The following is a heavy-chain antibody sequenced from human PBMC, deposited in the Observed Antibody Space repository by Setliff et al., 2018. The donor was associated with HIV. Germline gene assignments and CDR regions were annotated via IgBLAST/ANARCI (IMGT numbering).Heavy chain of an antibody. Sequence: SETLSLTCTVSGGSISSDYWSWIRQPAGKGLEWIGRVYISGSTNYSPSLRSRVTMSVDTSKNQVSLRLTSVTAADTAVYYCARGGRSWFQNFHGAFDVWGQGTMVTVSS. CDR2: VYISGST. V-gene: IGHV4-4*07. J-gene: IGHJ3*01. CDR1: GGSISSDY. D-gene: IGHD3-16*01. CDR3: ARGGRSWFQNFHGAFDV.